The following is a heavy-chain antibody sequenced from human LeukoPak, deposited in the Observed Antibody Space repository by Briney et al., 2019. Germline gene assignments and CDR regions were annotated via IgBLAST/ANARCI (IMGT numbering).Heavy chain of an antibody. V-gene: IGHV3-23*01. CDR1: GLTFRNYW. CDR3: AKDYGLGYDQYNWFDP. Sequence: GGSLRLSCAASGLTFRNYWMSWVRQAPGEGLEWVSAISGSGGSTYYADSVKGRFTISRDNSKNTLYLQMNSLRAEDTAVYYCAKDYGLGYDQYNWFDPWGQGTLVTVSS. J-gene: IGHJ5*02. D-gene: IGHD5-12*01. CDR2: ISGSGGST.